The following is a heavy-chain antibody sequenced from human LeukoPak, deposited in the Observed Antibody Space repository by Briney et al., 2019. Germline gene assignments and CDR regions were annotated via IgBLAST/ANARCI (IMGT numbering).Heavy chain of an antibody. Sequence: SVKVSCKASGGTFSSYAISWVRQAPGQGLEWMGRIIPILGIANYAQKFQGRVTITADKSTSTAYMELSSLRSEDTAVYYCARLNQLLWFGEANGMDVWGQGTTVTVSS. J-gene: IGHJ6*02. CDR3: ARLNQLLWFGEANGMDV. CDR1: GGTFSSYA. D-gene: IGHD3-10*01. CDR2: IIPILGIA. V-gene: IGHV1-69*04.